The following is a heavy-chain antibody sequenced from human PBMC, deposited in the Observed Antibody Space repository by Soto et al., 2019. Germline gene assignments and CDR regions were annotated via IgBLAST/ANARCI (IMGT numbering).Heavy chain of an antibody. D-gene: IGHD5-12*01. J-gene: IGHJ6*02. V-gene: IGHV3-11*06. CDR1: GFTFSDYY. CDR2: ISSSSGST. CDR3: ARDRGGYDRLYYYHGMDV. Sequence: LRLSCAASGFTFSDYYMIWIRQAPVKGLEYISYISSSSGSTNYADSVKGRFTISRDNAKNSLYLQMSSLRAEDTAVYYCARDRGGYDRLYYYHGMDVWGQGTTVTVSS.